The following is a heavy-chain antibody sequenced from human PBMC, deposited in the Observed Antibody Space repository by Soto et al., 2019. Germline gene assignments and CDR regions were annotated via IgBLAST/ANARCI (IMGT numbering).Heavy chain of an antibody. Sequence: ASVKVSCKASGGTFSSYAISWVRQAPGQGLEWMGGIIPIFGTANYAQKFQGRVTITADKSTSTAYMELSSLRSEDTAVYYCARGGYSSGWSEGYYFDYWGQGTLVTVSS. CDR2: IIPIFGTA. J-gene: IGHJ4*02. CDR3: ARGGYSSGWSEGYYFDY. CDR1: GGTFSSYA. D-gene: IGHD6-19*01. V-gene: IGHV1-69*06.